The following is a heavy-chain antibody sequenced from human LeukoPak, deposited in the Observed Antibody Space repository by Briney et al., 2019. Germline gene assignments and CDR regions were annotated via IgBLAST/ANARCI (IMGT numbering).Heavy chain of an antibody. CDR3: ARDGSWGWAQYDH. D-gene: IGHD5-24*01. CDR2: ITYNGDDR. V-gene: IGHV3-23*01. Sequence: GGSLRLSCAVSGFTFSSYAMGWVRQAPGKGLEWVAGITYNGDDRNYADTVKGRFTISRDNSKSTLDLQMNSLRAEDTALYYCARDGSWGWAQYDHWGQGILVTVSS. J-gene: IGHJ4*02. CDR1: GFTFSSYA.